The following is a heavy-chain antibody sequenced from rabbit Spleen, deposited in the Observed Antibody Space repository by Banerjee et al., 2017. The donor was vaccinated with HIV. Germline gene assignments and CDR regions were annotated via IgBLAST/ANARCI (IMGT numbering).Heavy chain of an antibody. J-gene: IGHJ6*01. CDR3: ARDSGTSFSSYGMDL. V-gene: IGHV1S40*01. CDR1: GFSFTYIDY. D-gene: IGHD8-1*01. CDR2: VAAGVSFTS. Sequence: QSLEESGGDLVKPGASLTLTCTASGFSFTYIDYLCWVRQPPGKGPEWIACVAAGVSFTSYYATWAKGRFTISKTSLTTVTLQMTSLTAGDTATYFCARDSGTSFSSYGMDLWGPGTLVTVS.